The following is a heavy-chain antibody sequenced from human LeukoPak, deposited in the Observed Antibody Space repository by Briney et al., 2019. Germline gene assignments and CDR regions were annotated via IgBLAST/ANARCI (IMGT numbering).Heavy chain of an antibody. D-gene: IGHD3-10*01. J-gene: IGHJ4*02. CDR2: INHSGST. V-gene: IGHV4-34*01. CDR3: ARTGDMVRGVISTYDY. Sequence: SETLSLTCAVYGGSFSGYYWSWIRQPPGKGLEWIGGINHSGSTNYNPSLKSRVTISVDTSKNQFSLKLSSVTAADTAVYYCARTGDMVRGVISTYDYWGQGTLVTVSS. CDR1: GGSFSGYY.